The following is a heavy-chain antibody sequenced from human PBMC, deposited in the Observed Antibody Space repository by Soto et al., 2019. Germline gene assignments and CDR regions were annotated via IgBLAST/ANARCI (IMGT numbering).Heavy chain of an antibody. V-gene: IGHV3-7*03. CDR1: GFNFSSYW. J-gene: IGHJ4*02. Sequence: EVQLVESGGGLVQPGESLRLPCAASGFNFSSYWMSWVRQAPGKGLEWVANINQDGSEDFYVDSVKGRFTISRDNAKNSVYLEMNSLRVEDTAVYYCAKLRRGYFDYWGQGALVTVSS. CDR3: AKLRRGYFDY. CDR2: INQDGSED.